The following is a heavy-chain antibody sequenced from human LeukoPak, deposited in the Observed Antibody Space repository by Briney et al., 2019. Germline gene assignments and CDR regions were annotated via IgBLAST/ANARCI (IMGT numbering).Heavy chain of an antibody. D-gene: IGHD4-17*01. V-gene: IGHV3-66*01. J-gene: IGHJ4*02. CDR1: VFTVSSKY. CDR3: ARGTVTAPDY. CDR2: IYSGGNT. Sequence: TGVSLRLSCAASVFTVSSKYMIWFRQAPGKGLEWVSVIYSGGNTYYADSVKDRFTISRDNSKNMLYLQMNSLRAEDTAVYSCARGTVTAPDYWGQGTLVTVSS.